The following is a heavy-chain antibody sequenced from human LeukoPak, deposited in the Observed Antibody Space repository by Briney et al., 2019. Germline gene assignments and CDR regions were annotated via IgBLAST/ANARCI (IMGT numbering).Heavy chain of an antibody. D-gene: IGHD5-12*01. J-gene: IGHJ6*02. CDR3: AREAGLAAVPGYPSDYYYYGLDV. CDR2: IIPIFGTA. CDR1: GGTFSSYA. V-gene: IGHV1-69*13. Sequence: SEKVSCKASGGTFSSYAISWVRQAPGQGLEWMGGIIPIFGTANYAQKFQGRVTITADESTSTAYMELSSLRSEDTVVYYCAREAGLAAVPGYPSDYYYYGLDVWGQGTTVTVSS.